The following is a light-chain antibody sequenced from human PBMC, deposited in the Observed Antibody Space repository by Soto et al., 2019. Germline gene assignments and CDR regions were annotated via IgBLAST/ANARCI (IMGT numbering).Light chain of an antibody. Sequence: QSVLTQPPSVSGAPGQSGTISCTGSSSNIGAGFDVHWYQQLPGTAPRLLIYINSNRPSGVPHRFSASRSDTSASLAITRLRAEDEADYYCQSYDSSLRGSYVFGTGTKLTVL. J-gene: IGLJ1*01. CDR3: QSYDSSLRGSYV. V-gene: IGLV1-40*01. CDR2: INS. CDR1: SSNIGAGFD.